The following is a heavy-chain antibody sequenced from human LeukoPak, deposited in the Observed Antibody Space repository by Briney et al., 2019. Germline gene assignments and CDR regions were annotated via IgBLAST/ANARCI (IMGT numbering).Heavy chain of an antibody. CDR1: GGSIISYY. Sequence: NPSETLSLTCTVSGGSIISYYWSWIRQPAGKGLEWIGRIYTSGSTNYNPSLRSRVIMSVDTSKNQFSLNLSSVTAADTAVYYCARDNNVWGSYRKFDPWGQGTLVTVSS. J-gene: IGHJ5*02. D-gene: IGHD3-16*02. V-gene: IGHV4-4*07. CDR3: ARDNNVWGSYRKFDP. CDR2: IYTSGST.